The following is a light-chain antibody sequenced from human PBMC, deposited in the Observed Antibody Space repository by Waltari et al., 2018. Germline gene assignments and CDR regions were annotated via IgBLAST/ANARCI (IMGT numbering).Light chain of an antibody. CDR3: QQRSDWPFT. CDR1: QSVSSP. CDR2: DAS. V-gene: IGKV3-11*01. J-gene: IGKJ2*01. Sequence: EIVLTQSPATLSLSPGERATPSCRASQSVSSPLAWYQQKPGQAPRLLIYDASKRATGIPARFSGSGSGTDFTLTIGGLEPEDFAVYYCQQRSDWPFTFGQGTKLEI.